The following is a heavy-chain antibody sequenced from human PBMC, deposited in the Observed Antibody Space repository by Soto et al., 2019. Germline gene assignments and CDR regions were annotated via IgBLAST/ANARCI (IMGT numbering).Heavy chain of an antibody. J-gene: IGHJ5*02. Sequence: QMKLGQSGPEVKKPGSSVKVSCKASGDSFGSYAVSWVRQAPGQGLEWMGAIIPVFGTTNYTQKFQGRVTSTADDSTTTAYMELSSLRSDDAAVYYCAREPFGRFDPWGQGPLVTVSS. CDR3: AREPFGRFDP. CDR1: GDSFGSYA. D-gene: IGHD3-10*01. CDR2: IIPVFGTT. V-gene: IGHV1-69*01.